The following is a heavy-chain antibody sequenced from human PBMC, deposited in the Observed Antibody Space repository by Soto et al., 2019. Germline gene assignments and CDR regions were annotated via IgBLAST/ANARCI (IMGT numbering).Heavy chain of an antibody. V-gene: IGHV1-69*13. CDR2: IIPIFGTA. CDR3: ARGTHDYYYDSSGYYFPLDY. CDR1: GGTFSSYA. J-gene: IGHJ4*02. D-gene: IGHD3-22*01. Sequence: SVKVSCKASGGTFSSYAISWVRQAPGQGLEWMGGIIPIFGTANYAQKFQGRVTITADESTSTAYMELSSLRSEDTAVYYCARGTHDYYYDSSGYYFPLDYWGQGTLVTVSS.